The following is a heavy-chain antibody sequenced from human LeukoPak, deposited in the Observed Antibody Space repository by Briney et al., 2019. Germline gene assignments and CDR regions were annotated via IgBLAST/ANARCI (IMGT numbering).Heavy chain of an antibody. CDR2: INEAGSST. CDR1: GFTFSYYW. V-gene: IGHV3-74*01. J-gene: IGHJ4*02. D-gene: IGHD6-19*01. CDR3: VRVGKRGWDFDY. Sequence: GGSLRLSCAASGFTFSYYWMQWVRQVPGKGPVGVSLINEAGSSTFYAASVKGRFTISRDNAKNTLYLQMNTLRVEDTAVYHCVRVGKRGWDFDYWGQGTLVTVSS.